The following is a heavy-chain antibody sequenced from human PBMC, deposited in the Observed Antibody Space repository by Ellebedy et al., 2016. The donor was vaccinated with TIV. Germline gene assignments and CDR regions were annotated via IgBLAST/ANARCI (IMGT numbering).Heavy chain of an antibody. CDR1: GFIIRNDG. CDR3: AKSRDCHYHGLF. D-gene: IGHD5-24*01. CDR2: IWSDGDNK. V-gene: IGHV3-33*06. J-gene: IGHJ4*02. Sequence: GESLKISCAASGFIIRNDGMHWVRQAPGKGLEWVAVIWSDGDNKHYADSVKGRFTISRDNSKNKLYLQMNSLGAEDTAVYYCAKSRDCHYHGLFWGQGTLVTVSS.